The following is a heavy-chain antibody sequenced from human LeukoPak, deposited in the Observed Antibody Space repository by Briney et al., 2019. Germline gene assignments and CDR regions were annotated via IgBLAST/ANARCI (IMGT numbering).Heavy chain of an antibody. J-gene: IGHJ3*02. Sequence: SETLSLTCTVSGGSISSGDYYWSWIRQPPGKGLEWIGYIYYSGSTYYNPSLKSRVTISVDTSKNQFSPKLSSVTAADTAVYYCARDMTTVYHDAFDIWGQGTMVTVSS. D-gene: IGHD4-17*01. CDR2: IYYSGST. CDR1: GGSISSGDYY. V-gene: IGHV4-30-4*01. CDR3: ARDMTTVYHDAFDI.